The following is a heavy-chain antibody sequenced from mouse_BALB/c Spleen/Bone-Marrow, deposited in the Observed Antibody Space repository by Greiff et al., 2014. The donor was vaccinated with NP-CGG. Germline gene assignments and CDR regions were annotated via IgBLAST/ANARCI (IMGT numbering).Heavy chain of an antibody. J-gene: IGHJ2*01. CDR2: INPGSGGT. V-gene: IGHV1-54*01. CDR3: ARHYFDY. CDR1: GYAFTNYL. Sequence: QVQLQQSGAELVRPGTSVKVSCKASGYAFTNYLIEWVKQRPGQGLEWIGVINPGSGGTNYNEKFKGKATLTADKSSSTAYMRLSSLTSDDSAVYFCARHYFDYWGQGTTLTVSS.